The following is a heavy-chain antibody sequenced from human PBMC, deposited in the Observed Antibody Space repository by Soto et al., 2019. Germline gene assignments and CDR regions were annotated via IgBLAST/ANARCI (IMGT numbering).Heavy chain of an antibody. V-gene: IGHV3-49*03. D-gene: IGHD4-17*01. J-gene: IGHJ4*02. Sequence: GGSLRLSCTASGFTFGDYAMSWFRQAPGKGLEWVGFIRSKAYGGTTEYAASVKGRFTISRDDSKSIAYLQMNSLKTEDTAVYYCTRGPGGDYPPFYFDYWGQGTLVTVSS. CDR3: TRGPGGDYPPFYFDY. CDR2: IRSKAYGGTT. CDR1: GFTFGDYA.